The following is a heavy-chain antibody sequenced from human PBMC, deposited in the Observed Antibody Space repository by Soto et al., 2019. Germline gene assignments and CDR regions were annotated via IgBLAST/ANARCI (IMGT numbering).Heavy chain of an antibody. Sequence: QVQLQESGPGLVKPSQTLSLTCTVSSGSISSGGYYWSWIRQHPGKGLEWIGYIYYSGSTYYNPSLKSRVTISIDTSKNQFSPKLSSVTAADTAVYSCAREESGGSTSYFDFWGQGTLVTVSS. CDR3: AREESGGSTSYFDF. CDR2: IYYSGST. V-gene: IGHV4-31*03. J-gene: IGHJ4*02. CDR1: SGSISSGGYY. D-gene: IGHD3-10*01.